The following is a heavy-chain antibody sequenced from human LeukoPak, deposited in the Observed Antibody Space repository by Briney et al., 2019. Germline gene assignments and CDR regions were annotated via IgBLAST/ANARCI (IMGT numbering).Heavy chain of an antibody. CDR1: GASISTSNYF. V-gene: IGHV4-30-4*08. J-gene: IGHJ4*02. CDR2: IYYSGST. Sequence: SETLSLTCTVSGASISTSNYFWGWVRQPPGKGLEWIGYIYYSGSTYYNPSLKSRVTISVDTSKNQFSLKLSSVTAADTAVYYCARDPYYYDSSGGGWGQGTLVTVSS. D-gene: IGHD3-22*01. CDR3: ARDPYYYDSSGGG.